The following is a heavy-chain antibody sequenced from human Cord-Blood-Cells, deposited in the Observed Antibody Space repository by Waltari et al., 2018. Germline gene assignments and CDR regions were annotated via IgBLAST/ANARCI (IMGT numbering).Heavy chain of an antibody. J-gene: IGHJ5*02. CDR3: ARGITMVRGVTASNWFDP. V-gene: IGHV4-34*01. D-gene: IGHD3-10*01. CDR1: GGSFSGYY. Sequence: QVQLQQWGAGLLKPSETLSLTCAVYGGSFSGYYWSWIRQPPGKGLEWIGEINHSGSTHYNPSLKSRVTISVDTSKNQFSLTLSSVPAADTAVYYCARGITMVRGVTASNWFDPWGQGTLVTVSS. CDR2: INHSGST.